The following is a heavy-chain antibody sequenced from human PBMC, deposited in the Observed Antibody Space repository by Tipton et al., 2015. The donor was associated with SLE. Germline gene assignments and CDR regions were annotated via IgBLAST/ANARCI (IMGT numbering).Heavy chain of an antibody. J-gene: IGHJ2*01. CDR3: ARAVAGNSEYFDY. CDR2: INYIGRT. CDR1: GGSLSHYF. D-gene: IGHD6-19*01. Sequence: TLSLTCEVNGGSLSHYFWSWIRQAPGKGLEWIGEINYIGRTNFNPSLKSRVTISIDTSKNQFSLKVNSVTAADTALYYCARAVAGNSEYFDYWGRGTLVTVSS. V-gene: IGHV4-34*09.